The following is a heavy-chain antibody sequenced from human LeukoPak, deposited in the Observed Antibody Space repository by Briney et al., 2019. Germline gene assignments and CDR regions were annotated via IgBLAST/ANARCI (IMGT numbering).Heavy chain of an antibody. D-gene: IGHD1-20*01. Sequence: PSETLSLTYTVSGGSISSSSYYWGWIRQPPGKGLEWIGSIYYSGSTYYNPSLKSRVTISVDTSKNQFSLRLSSVTAADTAVYYCARHLITGATRYNWFDPWGQGTLVTVSS. V-gene: IGHV4-39*01. CDR1: GGSISSSSYY. J-gene: IGHJ5*02. CDR3: ARHLITGATRYNWFDP. CDR2: IYYSGST.